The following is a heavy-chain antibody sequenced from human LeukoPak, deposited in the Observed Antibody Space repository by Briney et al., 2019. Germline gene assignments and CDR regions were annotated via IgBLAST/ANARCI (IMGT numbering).Heavy chain of an antibody. Sequence: SETLSLTCTVSGYSISSGYYWGWIWQPPGKGLEWIGNIYPSGTTYYNPSLKTRVTISVDTSKNQFSLKLSSVTAADTAVYFCARAYSSSWYFNWFDPWGQGTLVTVSS. D-gene: IGHD6-13*01. CDR1: GYSISSGYY. V-gene: IGHV4-38-2*02. J-gene: IGHJ5*02. CDR3: ARAYSSSWYFNWFDP. CDR2: IYPSGTT.